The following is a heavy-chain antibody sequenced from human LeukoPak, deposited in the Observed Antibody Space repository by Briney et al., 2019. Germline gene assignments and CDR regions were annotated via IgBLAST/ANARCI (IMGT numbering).Heavy chain of an antibody. CDR1: GYTFTSYD. CDR3: ARADDSSGYSPFDY. D-gene: IGHD3-22*01. CDR2: MNPNSGNT. J-gene: IGHJ4*02. V-gene: IGHV1-8*01. Sequence: ASVKVSCKASGYTFTSYDINWVRQATGQGLEWMGWMNPNSGNTGYAQKFQGRVTMTRNTSISTAYMELSSLRSEDTAVYYCARADDSSGYSPFDYWGQGTLVTASS.